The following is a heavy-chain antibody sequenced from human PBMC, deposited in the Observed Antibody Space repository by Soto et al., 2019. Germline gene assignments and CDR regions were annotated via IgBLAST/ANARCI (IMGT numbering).Heavy chain of an antibody. J-gene: IGHJ3*02. Sequence: ESVGGLAQPGGSLRLSCAASGFICSSYDMSWVRQAPGKGLEWVSTILVDGRTFYVDSVKGRFTISRDSSKNTVYLQMNSLTAGDTALYYCAKATATGGGAFDICGQGTMVTVSS. CDR2: ILVDGRT. CDR1: GFICSSYD. D-gene: IGHD2-8*02. V-gene: IGHV3-23*01. CDR3: AKATATGGGAFDI.